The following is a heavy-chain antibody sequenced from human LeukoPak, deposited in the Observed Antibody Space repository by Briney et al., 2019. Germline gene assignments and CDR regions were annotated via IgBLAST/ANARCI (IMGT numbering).Heavy chain of an antibody. J-gene: IGHJ6*03. CDR3: ARGTIFSRDYYYYMDV. CDR2: INWNGGST. Sequence: RPGGSLRLSCAASGFTFDDYGMSWVRQAPGKGLEWVSGINWNGGSTGYADSVKGRFTISRDNAKNSLYLQMNSLRAEDTALYYCARGTIFSRDYYYYMDVWGKGTTVTVSS. V-gene: IGHV3-20*04. D-gene: IGHD3-9*01. CDR1: GFTFDDYG.